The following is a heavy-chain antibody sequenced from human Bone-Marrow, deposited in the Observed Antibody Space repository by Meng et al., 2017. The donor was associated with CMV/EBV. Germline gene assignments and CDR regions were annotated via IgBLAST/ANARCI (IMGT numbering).Heavy chain of an antibody. J-gene: IGHJ4*02. CDR1: GFTFSSYD. Sequence: GESLKISCAASGFTFSSYDMHWVLQATGKGLEWVSAIGTAGDTYYPGSVKGRFTIFRDNAKNSLYLQMNSLRAEDTALYYCARELHSFPAADYWGQGTLVTVSS. V-gene: IGHV3-13*01. CDR3: ARELHSFPAADY. D-gene: IGHD2-15*01. CDR2: IGTAGDT.